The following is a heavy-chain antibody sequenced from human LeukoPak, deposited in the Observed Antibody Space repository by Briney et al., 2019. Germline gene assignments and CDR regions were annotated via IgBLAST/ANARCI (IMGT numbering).Heavy chain of an antibody. CDR1: GFTFSSYS. D-gene: IGHD3-10*01. V-gene: IGHV3-21*01. CDR2: ISSSSSYI. J-gene: IGHJ5*02. Sequence: PGGSLRLSCAASGFTFSSYSMNWVRQAPGKGLEWVSSISSSSSYIYYADSVKGRFTISRDNAKNSLYLQMNSLRAEDTAVYYCARADDGSHWFDPWGQGTLVTVSS. CDR3: ARADDGSHWFDP.